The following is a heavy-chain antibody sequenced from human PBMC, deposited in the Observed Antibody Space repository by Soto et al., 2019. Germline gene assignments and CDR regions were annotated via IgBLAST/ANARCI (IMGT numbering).Heavy chain of an antibody. J-gene: IGHJ2*01. CDR1: GVPISGSDYH. V-gene: IGHV4-30-4*01. D-gene: IGHD5-18*01. CDR3: ARGSAAKRYFDR. Sequence: QVQLEESGPGLVKPSQTLSLMCTVSGVPISGSDYHWSWIRQSPGKGLEWIGYIFPSGATHYNSSLGSRITMSVETSKSHFSLRLTAVTAADTAVYFCARGSAAKRYFDRWGRGTLVTVSS. CDR2: IFPSGAT.